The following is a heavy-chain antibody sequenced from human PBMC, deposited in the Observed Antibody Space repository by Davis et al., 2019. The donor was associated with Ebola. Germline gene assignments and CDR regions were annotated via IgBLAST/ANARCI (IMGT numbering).Heavy chain of an antibody. V-gene: IGHV3-21*01. J-gene: IGHJ6*02. Sequence: PGGSLRLSCAASGFTFSSYSMNWVRQAPGKGLEWVSSISSSSSYIYYADSVKGRFTISRDNAKNSLYLQMNSLRAEDTAVYYCARDRDIVLVPAAHYYYYGMDVWGQGTTVTVSS. CDR1: GFTFSSYS. CDR3: ARDRDIVLVPAAHYYYYGMDV. CDR2: ISSSSSYI. D-gene: IGHD2-2*01.